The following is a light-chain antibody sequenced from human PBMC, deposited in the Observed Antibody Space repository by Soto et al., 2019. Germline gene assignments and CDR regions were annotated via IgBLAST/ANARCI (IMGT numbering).Light chain of an antibody. CDR3: QQYSNWPIT. CDR2: GAS. CDR1: QSVSSN. V-gene: IGKV3D-15*01. Sequence: EIVMTQSLGTLSVSPGERATLSCRASQSVSSNLAWYQQKPGQAPSLLIYGASTRATGIPARFSGSGSGTEFTLTISSLQSEDCAVYYCQQYSNWPITFGGGTKVEIK. J-gene: IGKJ4*01.